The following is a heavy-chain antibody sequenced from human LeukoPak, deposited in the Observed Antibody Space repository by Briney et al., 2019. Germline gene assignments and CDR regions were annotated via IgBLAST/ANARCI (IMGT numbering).Heavy chain of an antibody. CDR1: GGSFSGYY. V-gene: IGHV4-34*01. D-gene: IGHD6-19*01. CDR2: INHSGST. CDR3: ARGEQWLMYYFDY. Sequence: SETLSLTCAVYGGSFSGYYWSWIRQPPGKGLEWIGEINHSGSTNYNPSLKSRVTISVDTSKNQFSLKLSSVTAADTAVYYCARGEQWLMYYFDYWGQGTLVTVSS. J-gene: IGHJ4*02.